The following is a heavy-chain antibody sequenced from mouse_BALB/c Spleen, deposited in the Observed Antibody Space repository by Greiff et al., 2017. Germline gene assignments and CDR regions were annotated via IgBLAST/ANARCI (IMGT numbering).Heavy chain of an antibody. CDR3: ARGGGELYNGYYDAMDY. CDR2: ISSGGGST. V-gene: IGHV5-12-1*01. D-gene: IGHD2-3*01. Sequence: DVMLVESGGGLVKPGGSLKLSCAASGFAFSSYDMSWVRQTPEKRLEWVAYISSGGGSTYYPDTVKGRFTISRDNAKHTLYLEMSSLRSEDTAMYYCARGGGELYNGYYDAMDYGGQGTSVTVSS. CDR1: GFAFSSYD. J-gene: IGHJ4*01.